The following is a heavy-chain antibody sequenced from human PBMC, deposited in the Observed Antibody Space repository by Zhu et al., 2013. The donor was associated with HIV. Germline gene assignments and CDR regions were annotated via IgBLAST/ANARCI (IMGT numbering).Heavy chain of an antibody. CDR3: ARATAYYYGSGSYHALDV. Sequence: QVQLVQSGAEVKKPGASVKVSCKASGYTFASYGISWVRQAPGQGLEWMGWISAYNGNTNYAQKLQGRVTMTTDTSTSTAYMELRSLRSDDTAVYYCARATAYYYGSGSYHALDVWGQGTTVTVSS. V-gene: IGHV1-18*01. CDR1: GYTFASYG. D-gene: IGHD3-10*01. J-gene: IGHJ6*02. CDR2: ISAYNGNT.